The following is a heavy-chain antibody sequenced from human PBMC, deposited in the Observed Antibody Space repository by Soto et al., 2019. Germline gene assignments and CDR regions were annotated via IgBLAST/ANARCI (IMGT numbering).Heavy chain of an antibody. CDR3: ARALLSSGWYANAFDI. Sequence: SETLSLTCAVYGGSFSGYYWSWIRQPPGKGLEWIGEINHSGSTNYNPSLKSRVTISVDTSKNQFSLKLSSVTAADTAVYYCARALLSSGWYANAFDIWGQGTMVTVSS. V-gene: IGHV4-34*01. CDR2: INHSGST. J-gene: IGHJ3*02. CDR1: GGSFSGYY. D-gene: IGHD6-19*01.